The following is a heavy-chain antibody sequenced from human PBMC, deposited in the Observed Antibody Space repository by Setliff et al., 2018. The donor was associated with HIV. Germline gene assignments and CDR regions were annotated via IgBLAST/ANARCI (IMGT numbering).Heavy chain of an antibody. J-gene: IGHJ4*02. D-gene: IGHD6-13*01. Sequence: PSVKVSCKASGYTFTNYGIAWVRQAPGQGLEWMGWISAYNGYTNYAQNLQGRVTMTTDTSTKTGYMELRSLTSNDTAVYYCARERGPYSSSFNFDHWGQGTLVTV. V-gene: IGHV1-18*01. CDR1: GYTFTNYG. CDR3: ARERGPYSSSFNFDH. CDR2: ISAYNGYT.